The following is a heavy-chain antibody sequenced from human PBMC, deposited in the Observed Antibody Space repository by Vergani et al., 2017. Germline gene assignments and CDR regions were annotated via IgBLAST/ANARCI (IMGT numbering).Heavy chain of an antibody. D-gene: IGHD4-23*01. CDR2: IYYSGST. V-gene: IGHV4-39*07. CDR3: ARXIPTPRWFLEYFQH. Sequence: QLQLQESGPGLVKPSETLSLTCTVSGGSISSSSYYWGWIRQPPGKGLEWIGSIYYSGSTYYNPSLKSRVTISVDTSKNQFSLKLSSVTAADTAVYYCARXIPTPRWFLEYFQHWGQGTLVTVSS. CDR1: GGSISSSSYY. J-gene: IGHJ1*01.